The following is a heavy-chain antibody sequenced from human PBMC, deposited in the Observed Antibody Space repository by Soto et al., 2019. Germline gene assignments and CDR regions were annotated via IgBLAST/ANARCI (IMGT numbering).Heavy chain of an antibody. CDR3: AAVGIVGANYYFDY. J-gene: IGHJ4*02. Sequence: CKASGFTFTSSAVQWVRQARGQRLEWMGWIVVGSGNTNYAQKFQERVTITRDMSTSTAYMELSSLRSEDTAVYYCAAVGIVGANYYFDYWGQGTLVTVSS. V-gene: IGHV1-58*01. CDR2: IVVGSGNT. CDR1: GFTFTSSA. D-gene: IGHD1-26*01.